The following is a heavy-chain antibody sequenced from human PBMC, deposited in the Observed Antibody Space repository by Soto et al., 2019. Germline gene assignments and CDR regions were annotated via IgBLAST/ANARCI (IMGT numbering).Heavy chain of an antibody. CDR2: INRSGSTI. V-gene: IGHV3-48*02. Sequence: QPGGSLRLSCAASGFTISSYSMNWVRQAPGKGLEWVSYINRSGSTIYYADSVKGRFTFSRDNAKNSLYLQLNSLRDEDTAVYYCARDVPAISAAAGYGLDVWGQGTTVTVSS. J-gene: IGHJ6*02. CDR3: ARDVPAISAAAGYGLDV. CDR1: GFTISSYS. D-gene: IGHD6-13*01.